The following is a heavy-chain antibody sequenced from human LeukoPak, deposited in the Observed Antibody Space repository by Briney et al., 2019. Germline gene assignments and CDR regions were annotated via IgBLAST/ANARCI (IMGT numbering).Heavy chain of an antibody. J-gene: IGHJ6*02. D-gene: IGHD3-16*01. Sequence: SETLSLTCTVSGGSFISYDWSWIRQPPGKGLEWIGHIFYSGSTDYNPSLKSRVTISVDTSKNQFSLKLSSVTAADTAVYFCARLYGGYYYYGMDVWGQGTTVTVSS. CDR3: ARLYGGYYYYGMDV. CDR2: IFYSGST. CDR1: GGSFISYD. V-gene: IGHV4-59*08.